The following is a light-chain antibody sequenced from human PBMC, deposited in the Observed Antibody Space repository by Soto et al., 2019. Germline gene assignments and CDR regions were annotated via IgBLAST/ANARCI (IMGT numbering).Light chain of an antibody. J-gene: IGKJ5*01. CDR3: QQANSFPIT. Sequence: DIQLVQSPSSVSASVGDTVTITCRATQHISSWLAWYQQKPGKAPNLLIYVASNLQSGVPSRFSGNGSGTYFTLTISSLQPEDFATYYCQQANSFPITFAQGT. CDR1: QHISSW. V-gene: IGKV1-12*01. CDR2: VAS.